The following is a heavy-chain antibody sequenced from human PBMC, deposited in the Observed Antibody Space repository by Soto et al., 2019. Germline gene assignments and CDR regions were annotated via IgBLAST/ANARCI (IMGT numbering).Heavy chain of an antibody. D-gene: IGHD4-17*01. CDR2: INAGNGNT. Sequence: QVQLVQSGAEVKKPGASVKVSCKASGYTFTSYAMHWVRQAPGQRLEWMGWINAGNGNTKYSQKFQGRVTITGDTSASTAYMELSSLRSEDTAVYYCAKGYGGYFHWFDPWGQGTLVTVSS. CDR1: GYTFTSYA. J-gene: IGHJ5*02. V-gene: IGHV1-3*01. CDR3: AKGYGGYFHWFDP.